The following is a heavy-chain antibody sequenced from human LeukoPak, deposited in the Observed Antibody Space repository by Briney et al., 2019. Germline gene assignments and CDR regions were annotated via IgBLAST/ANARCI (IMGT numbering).Heavy chain of an antibody. CDR3: ARWSLYCSGGSCYDLHYYYGMDV. D-gene: IGHD2-15*01. CDR1: GFTFSSYG. V-gene: IGHV3-30*02. CDR2: IRYDGSNK. Sequence: PGGSLRLSCAASGFTFSSYGMHWVRQAPGKGLEWVAFIRYDGSNKYYADSVKGRFTISRDNSKNTLYLQMNSLRAEDTAVYYCARWSLYCSGGSCYDLHYYYGMDVWGQGTTVTVSS. J-gene: IGHJ6*02.